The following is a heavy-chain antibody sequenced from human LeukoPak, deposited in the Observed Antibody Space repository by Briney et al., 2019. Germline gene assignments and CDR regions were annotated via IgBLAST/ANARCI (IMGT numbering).Heavy chain of an antibody. CDR2: IRWNSGRI. CDR1: GFTFDDFA. J-gene: IGHJ4*02. V-gene: IGHV3-9*01. D-gene: IGHD2-2*02. Sequence: GGSLRLSCAAFGFTFDDFAKDWVRQAPGKGLEWVGGIRWNSGRIGFAESVKGRFTISRDNAKNSLYLQMNSLRAEDTALYYCAKDSCSSTSCYMEDYWGQGTLVTVSS. CDR3: AKDSCSSTSCYMEDY.